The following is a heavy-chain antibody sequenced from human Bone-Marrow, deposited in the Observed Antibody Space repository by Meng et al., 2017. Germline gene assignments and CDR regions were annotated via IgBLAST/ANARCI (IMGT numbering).Heavy chain of an antibody. V-gene: IGHV4-30-4*01. D-gene: IGHD4-17*01. CDR2: IYYSGTT. J-gene: IGHJ4*02. CDR1: NDSIRSGDYY. Sequence: QVQLQESGPGLVKPSQTLSLTCTVSNDSIRSGDYYWSWIRQPPGKGLEWIGFIYYSGTTYYNPSLKSRVTISVDTSKNQFSLNLSSVTAADTAVYYCARDRGGYGDISYWGQGTLVTSPQ. CDR3: ARDRGGYGDISY.